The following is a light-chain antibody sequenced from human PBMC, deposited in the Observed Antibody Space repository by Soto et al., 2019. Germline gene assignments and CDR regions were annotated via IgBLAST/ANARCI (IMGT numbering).Light chain of an antibody. J-gene: IGLJ2*01. CDR2: TNN. CDR3: AAWDDSLHGPV. Sequence: QSVLTQPPSASGTPGQRVTISCSGSSSNIGSNPVNWYQQLPGTAPKLLIYTNNQRPSGVPDRFSGSKSGTSASLAISGLQSEDYADYYCAAWDDSLHGPVFGGGTKLSVL. CDR1: SSNIGSNP. V-gene: IGLV1-44*01.